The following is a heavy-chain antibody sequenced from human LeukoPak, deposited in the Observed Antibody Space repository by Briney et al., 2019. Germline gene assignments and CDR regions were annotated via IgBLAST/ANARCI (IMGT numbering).Heavy chain of an antibody. CDR1: GGSISSNC. J-gene: IGHJ5*02. CDR3: ARRPDSSGWNRWFDP. Sequence: SESLSLTCTVSGGSISSNCWGWVRQPPGKGLEWIGSIYYTGSTYYNPSLKCRVTVYVDTSKNQFSLKLTSVTAADTAVYYCARRPDSSGWNRWFDPWGQGTLVTVSS. D-gene: IGHD3-22*01. CDR2: IYYTGST. V-gene: IGHV4-39*01.